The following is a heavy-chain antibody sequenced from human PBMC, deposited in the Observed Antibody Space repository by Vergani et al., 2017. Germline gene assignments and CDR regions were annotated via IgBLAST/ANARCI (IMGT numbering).Heavy chain of an antibody. Sequence: EVQLLESGGGLVQPGGSLRLSCAASGFTFSSYAMSWVRQAPGKWLEWVSAISGSGGSTYYADSVKGRFTSSRDNSKNTLYLQMNSLRAEDPAVYYCAKDPPRIAVAGTTGYWGQGTLVTVSS. V-gene: IGHV3-23*01. CDR3: AKDPPRIAVAGTTGY. D-gene: IGHD6-19*01. CDR1: GFTFSSYA. CDR2: ISGSGGST. J-gene: IGHJ4*02.